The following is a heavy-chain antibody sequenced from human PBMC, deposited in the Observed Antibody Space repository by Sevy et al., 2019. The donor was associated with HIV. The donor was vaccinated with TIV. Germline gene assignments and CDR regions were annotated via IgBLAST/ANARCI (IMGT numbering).Heavy chain of an antibody. CDR1: SGSISSNTYY. CDR3: TRLVYGDYVNYFDP. J-gene: IGHJ5*02. CDR2: IYYTGST. V-gene: IGHV4-39*01. D-gene: IGHD4-17*01. Sequence: SETLSLTCTVSSGSISSNTYYWGWIRQPPGKGLEWIGTIYYTGSTYYSPSLKSRVSISVDTSKNQFSLKLISVTAADTAVYYCTRLVYGDYVNYFDPWGQGTLVTVSS.